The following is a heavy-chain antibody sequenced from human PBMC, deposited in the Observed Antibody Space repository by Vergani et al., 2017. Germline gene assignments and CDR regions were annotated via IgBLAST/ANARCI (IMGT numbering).Heavy chain of an antibody. Sequence: QVHLVESGGGVVQPGRSLRLSCVVSGFTSSYYGMHWVRQAPGKGLEWVAVISYDGTQKYYADSVKGRFTSSRDNSKSTLYLQMNSLRTEDTDVYYCATKSCGTPGGQIGYFREWCQGTLVTVSS. CDR2: ISYDGTQK. D-gene: IGHD1-1*01. V-gene: IGHV3-30*03. CDR1: GFTSSYYG. J-gene: IGHJ1*01. CDR3: ATKSCGTPGGQIGYFRE.